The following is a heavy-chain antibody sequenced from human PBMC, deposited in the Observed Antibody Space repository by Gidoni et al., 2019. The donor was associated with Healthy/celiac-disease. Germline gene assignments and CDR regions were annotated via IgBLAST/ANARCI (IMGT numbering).Heavy chain of an antibody. D-gene: IGHD3-10*01. CDR3: TSRGDGYNPGY. CDR1: GFTFGGLA. V-gene: IGHV3-73*01. CDR2: IRSKANSYAT. J-gene: IGHJ4*02. Sequence: EVQLVESGGGLVQPGGSLKLSCAASGFTFGGLAMHWVRQASGKGLGWVGRIRSKANSYATAYAASVKGRFTISRDDSKNTAYLQMNSLKTEDTAVYYCTSRGDGYNPGYWGQGTLVTVSS.